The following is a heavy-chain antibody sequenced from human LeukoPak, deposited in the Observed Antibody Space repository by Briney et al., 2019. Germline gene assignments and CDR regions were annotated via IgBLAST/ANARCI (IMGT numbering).Heavy chain of an antibody. CDR2: INHSGST. CDR3: ARGSWVLLWFGRNNWFDP. Sequence: SETLSLTCAVYGGSFSGYYWSWIRQPPGKGLEWSGEINHSGSTNYNPSLKSRVTMSVDTSKNQFSLKLSSVTAADTAVYYCARGSWVLLWFGRNNWFDPWGQGTLVTVSS. D-gene: IGHD3-10*01. J-gene: IGHJ5*02. V-gene: IGHV4-34*01. CDR1: GGSFSGYY.